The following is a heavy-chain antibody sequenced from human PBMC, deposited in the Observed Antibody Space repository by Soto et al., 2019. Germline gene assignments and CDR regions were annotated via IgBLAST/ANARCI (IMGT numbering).Heavy chain of an antibody. CDR1: GFTVSSNY. D-gene: IGHD1-26*01. V-gene: IGHV3-53*01. CDR3: ARANYLSGSYSYYGMDV. CDR2: IYSGGST. Sequence: GGSLRLSCAASGFTVSSNYMSWVRQAPGKGLEWVSVIYSGGSTYYADSVKGRFTISRDNSKNTLYLQMNSLRAEDTAVYYCARANYLSGSYSYYGMDVWGQGTTVTVSS. J-gene: IGHJ6*02.